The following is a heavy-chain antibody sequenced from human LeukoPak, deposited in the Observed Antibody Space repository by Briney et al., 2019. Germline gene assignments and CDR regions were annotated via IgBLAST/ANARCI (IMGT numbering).Heavy chain of an antibody. Sequence: GGSLRLSCTASGFTFGDYAMSWVRQAPGKGLEWVGFIRSKAYGGTTEYAASVKGRFTISRDDYKSIAYLQMNSLKTEDTAVYYCTRGNYVFDYCGQGTLVTVSS. CDR1: GFTFGDYA. J-gene: IGHJ4*02. CDR2: IRSKAYGGTT. D-gene: IGHD1-7*01. CDR3: TRGNYVFDY. V-gene: IGHV3-49*04.